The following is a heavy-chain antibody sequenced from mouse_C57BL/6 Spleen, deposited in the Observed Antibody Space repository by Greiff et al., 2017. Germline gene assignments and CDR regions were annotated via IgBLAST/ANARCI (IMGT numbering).Heavy chain of an antibody. CDR3: ARHEDTAYYGSSFFAY. CDR1: GYTFTEYT. V-gene: IGHV1-62-2*01. D-gene: IGHD1-1*01. Sequence: QVQLQQSGAELVKPGASVKLSCKASGYTFTEYTIHWVKQRSGQGLEWIGWFYPGSGSIKYNEKFKDKATLTADKSSSTVYMELSSLTSEDSAVYFCARHEDTAYYGSSFFAYWGQGTLVTVSA. CDR2: FYPGSGSI. J-gene: IGHJ3*01.